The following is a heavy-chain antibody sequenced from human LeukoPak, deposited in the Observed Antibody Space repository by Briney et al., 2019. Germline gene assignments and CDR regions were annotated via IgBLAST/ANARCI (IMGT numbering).Heavy chain of an antibody. J-gene: IGHJ6*02. CDR3: ARDRYSSSWRALWA. CDR1: GGSISSSSYC. CDR2: VCYSGST. Sequence: SETLSLTCTVSGGSISSSSYCWGWIRQPPGKGLEWIGSVCYSGSTYYNPSLKSRFTISVDTSKNQFSLKESSVTAADTAVYYCARDRYSSSWRALWAWGQGTTVTVSS. D-gene: IGHD6-13*01. V-gene: IGHV4-39*07.